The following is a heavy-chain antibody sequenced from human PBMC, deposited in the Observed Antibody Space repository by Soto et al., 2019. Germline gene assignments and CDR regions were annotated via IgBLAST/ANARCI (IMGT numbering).Heavy chain of an antibody. D-gene: IGHD1-26*01. CDR2: IDSDGTDT. CDR3: AKGRLAVGSDWFDS. J-gene: IGHJ5*01. V-gene: IGHV3-23*05. CDR1: GFTFYTYA. Sequence: PGGSLRLSCEASGFTFYTYAMIWVRQAPGKGLEWVTAIDSDGTDTYYADFVKGRFTVSRDNSKNTLYLQMRSLTAEDTALYYCAKGRLAVGSDWFDSWGQGTMVTVYS.